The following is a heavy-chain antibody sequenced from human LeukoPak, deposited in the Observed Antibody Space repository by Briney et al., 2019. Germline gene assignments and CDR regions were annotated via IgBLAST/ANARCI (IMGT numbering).Heavy chain of an antibody. CDR3: TRDPFTAMVSRDAFDI. V-gene: IGHV3-49*03. D-gene: IGHD5-18*01. CDR2: IRSKAYGGTT. J-gene: IGHJ3*02. CDR1: GFTFGDYA. Sequence: GGSLRLSCTASGFTFGDYAMSWFRQAPGKGLEWVGLIRSKAYGGTTEYAASVKGRFTISRDDSKSIAYLQMNSLKTEDTAVYYCTRDPFTAMVSRDAFDIWGQGTMVTVSS.